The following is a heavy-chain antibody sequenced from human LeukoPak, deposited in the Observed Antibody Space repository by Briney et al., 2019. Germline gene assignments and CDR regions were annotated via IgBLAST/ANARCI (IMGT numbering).Heavy chain of an antibody. CDR3: ARFAPYYYYMDV. Sequence: PSETLSLTCTVSGDSLGSYYWNWLRQPPGKGLEWIGYIYTSGSTDHNPSLKSRVTISVDTSKKQFSMKLSSVTAADTAVYYCARFAPYYYYMDVWGKGTTVTVSS. J-gene: IGHJ6*03. V-gene: IGHV4-4*08. CDR2: IYTSGST. CDR1: GDSLGSYY.